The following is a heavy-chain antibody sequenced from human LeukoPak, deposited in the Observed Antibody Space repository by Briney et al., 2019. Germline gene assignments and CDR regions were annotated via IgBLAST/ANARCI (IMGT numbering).Heavy chain of an antibody. CDR3: ARGSGSGWSTKDY. CDR2: ISYDGSNK. D-gene: IGHD6-19*01. Sequence: GGSLRLPCAASGFTFSSYAMHWVRQAPGKGLEWVAVISYDGSNKYYADSVKGRFTISRDNSKNTLYLQMNSLRAEDTAVYYCARGSGSGWSTKDYWGQGTLVTVSS. CDR1: GFTFSSYA. J-gene: IGHJ4*02. V-gene: IGHV3-30*04.